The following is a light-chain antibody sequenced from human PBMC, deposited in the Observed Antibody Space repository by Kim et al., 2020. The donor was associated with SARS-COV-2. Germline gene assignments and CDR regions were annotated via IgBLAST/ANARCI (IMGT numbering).Light chain of an antibody. CDR2: RNN. V-gene: IGLV1-47*01. J-gene: IGLJ3*02. CDR1: SSNIGSNY. Sequence: GQRVTISCSGSSSNIGSNYVYWYQQLPGTAPKLLIFRNNQRPSGVPDRFSGSKSGTSASLAIIGLRSEDEADYYCAAWDDSLSGPVFGGGTQLTVL. CDR3: AAWDDSLSGPV.